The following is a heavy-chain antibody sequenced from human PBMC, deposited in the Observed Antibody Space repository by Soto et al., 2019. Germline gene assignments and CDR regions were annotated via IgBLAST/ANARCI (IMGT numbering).Heavy chain of an antibody. CDR2: ISYDGSNK. D-gene: IGHD6-19*01. CDR1: GFTFSSYG. CDR3: AKHLDQGGWYYFDY. J-gene: IGHJ4*02. V-gene: IGHV3-30*18. Sequence: GGSLRLSCAASGFTFSSYGMHWVRQAPGKGLEWVAVISYDGSNKYYADSVKGRFTISRDNSKNTLYLQMNSLRAEDTAVYYCAKHLDQGGWYYFDYWGQGTLVTVSS.